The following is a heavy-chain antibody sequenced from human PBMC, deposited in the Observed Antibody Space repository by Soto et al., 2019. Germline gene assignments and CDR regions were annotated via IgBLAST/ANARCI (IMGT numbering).Heavy chain of an antibody. J-gene: IGHJ4*02. CDR2: IYSGGST. D-gene: IGHD3-3*01. CDR1: GFTVSSNY. CDR3: ARVGASITIFGVVPDY. V-gene: IGHV3-66*01. Sequence: EVQLVESGGGLVQPGGSLRLSCAASGFTVSSNYMSWVRQAPGKGLEWVSVIYSGGSTYYADSVKGRFTISRDNSKNTLYLQMNSLRAEGTAVYYCARVGASITIFGVVPDYWGQGTLVTVSS.